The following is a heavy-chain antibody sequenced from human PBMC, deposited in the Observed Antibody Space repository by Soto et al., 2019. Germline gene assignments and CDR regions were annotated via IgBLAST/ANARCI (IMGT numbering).Heavy chain of an antibody. Sequence: ASVKVSCKASGYTFTSYDINWVRQATGQGLEWMGWMNPNSGNTGYAQKFQGRVTMTRNTSISTAYMELSSLRSEDTAVYYCARAYCSSTSCYDGDAFDIWGQGTMVTVS. CDR1: GYTFTSYD. V-gene: IGHV1-8*01. D-gene: IGHD2-2*01. J-gene: IGHJ3*02. CDR2: MNPNSGNT. CDR3: ARAYCSSTSCYDGDAFDI.